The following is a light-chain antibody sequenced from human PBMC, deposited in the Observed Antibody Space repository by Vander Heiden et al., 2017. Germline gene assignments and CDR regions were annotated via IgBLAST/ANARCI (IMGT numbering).Light chain of an antibody. CDR3: LSADSSGTYLV. J-gene: IGLJ3*02. CDR1: ALAKKD. V-gene: IGLV3-16*01. CDR2: KDS. Sequence: SYALPPPPSVSVSLGQMARSTCPGEALAKKDAYWYQQKPGQFPVLVIYKDSERPSGIPERFSGSSSGSTVTLTISGVQAEDEADYYCLSADSSGTYLVFGGGTKLTVL.